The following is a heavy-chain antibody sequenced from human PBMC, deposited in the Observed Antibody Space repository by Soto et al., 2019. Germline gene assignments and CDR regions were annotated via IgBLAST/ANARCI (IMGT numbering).Heavy chain of an antibody. CDR3: ARDSIAAAGTDY. V-gene: IGHV1-69*13. D-gene: IGHD6-13*01. J-gene: IGHJ4*02. CDR2: IIPLFGTT. Sequence: SLKVSCKASGGTFSSDTVAWGRQAPGQGLEWMGEIIPLFGTTNYVEKFQGRLTITADASTSTAYMELSSLRSEDTAMYYCARDSIAAAGTDYWGQGTLVTVSS. CDR1: GGTFSSDT.